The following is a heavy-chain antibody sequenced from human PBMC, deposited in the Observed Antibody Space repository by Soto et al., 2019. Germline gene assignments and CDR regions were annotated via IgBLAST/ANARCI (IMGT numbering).Heavy chain of an antibody. CDR1: GVSISSSNW. Sequence: QVQLQESGPGLVTPSGTLSLTCTVSGVSISSSNWWTWVRQAPGKGLEWIGEMYPSGGTTYNPALQNRVTISVDNSKNHLSLMLTSVTAADTAVYYCARCLHCSNGGRFDPWGRGALVTVSS. CDR2: MYPSGGT. CDR3: ARCLHCSNGGRFDP. J-gene: IGHJ5*02. D-gene: IGHD2-8*01. V-gene: IGHV4-4*02.